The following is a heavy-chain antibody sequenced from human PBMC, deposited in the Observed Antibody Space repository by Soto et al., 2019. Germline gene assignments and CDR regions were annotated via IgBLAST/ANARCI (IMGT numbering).Heavy chain of an antibody. CDR1: GFTVSSNY. J-gene: IGHJ4*02. V-gene: IGHV3-53*04. Sequence: GGSLRLSCAASGFTVSSNYMSWVRQAPGKGLEWVSVIYSGGSTYYADSVKGRFTISRHNSKNTLYLQMNSLRAEDTAVYYCARSPSGWYFYYFAYWGQGTLVTVSS. CDR2: IYSGGST. CDR3: ARSPSGWYFYYFAY. D-gene: IGHD6-19*01.